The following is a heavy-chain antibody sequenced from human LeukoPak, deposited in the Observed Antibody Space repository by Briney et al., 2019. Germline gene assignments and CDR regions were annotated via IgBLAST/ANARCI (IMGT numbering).Heavy chain of an antibody. CDR2: INPDGSTT. CDR3: ARVSVGRYYFDN. V-gene: IGHV3-74*01. J-gene: IGHJ4*02. CDR1: GLTFYTYA. D-gene: IGHD3-3*02. Sequence: PGGSLRLSCAVSGLTFYTYAMSWVRQAPGKGLVWVSRINPDGSTTSYADSVKGRFTISRDSAKNTLYLQMNSLRAEDTAVYYCARVSVGRYYFDNWGQGTPVTVS.